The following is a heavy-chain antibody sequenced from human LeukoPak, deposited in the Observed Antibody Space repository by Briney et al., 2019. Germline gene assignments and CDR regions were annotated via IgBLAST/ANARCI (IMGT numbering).Heavy chain of an antibody. CDR2: MNPNSGNT. J-gene: IGHJ5*02. D-gene: IGHD6-13*01. CDR1: GYTFTSYD. V-gene: IGHV1-8*02. CDR3: AREFPSSSNWYAKWFDP. Sequence: ASVKVSCKASGYTFTSYDINWVRQATGQGLEWMGWMNPNSGNTGYAQKFQGRVTMTRDTSISTAYMELSRLTFDDTAVYYCAREFPSSSNWYAKWFDPWGQGTLVTVSS.